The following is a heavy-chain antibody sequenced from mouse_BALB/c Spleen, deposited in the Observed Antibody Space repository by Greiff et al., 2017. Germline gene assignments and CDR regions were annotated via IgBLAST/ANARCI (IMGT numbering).Heavy chain of an antibody. CDR1: GYSITSDYA. CDR3: ARENGYDPAY. J-gene: IGHJ3*01. Sequence: EVKLMESGPGLVKPSQSLSLTCTVTGYSITSDYAWNWIRQFPGNKLEWMGYISYSGSTSYNPSLKSRISITRDTSKNQFFLQLNSVTTEDTATYYCARENGYDPAYWGQGTLVTVSA. CDR2: ISYSGST. D-gene: IGHD2-2*01. V-gene: IGHV3-2*02.